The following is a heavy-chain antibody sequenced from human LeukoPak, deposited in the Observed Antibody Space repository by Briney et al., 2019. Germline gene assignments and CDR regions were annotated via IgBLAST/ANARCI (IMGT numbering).Heavy chain of an antibody. J-gene: IGHJ4*02. CDR3: ARDRGSSGLRDY. V-gene: IGHV1-69*01. CDR1: GGTFSSYA. Sequence: SVKVSCKASGGTFSSYAISWVRQAPGQGLEWMGGIIPIFGTANYAQKFQGRVTITADESTSTAYMELSSLRSEDTAVYYCARDRGSSGLRDYWGQGTLVTVSS. CDR2: IIPIFGTA. D-gene: IGHD6-6*01.